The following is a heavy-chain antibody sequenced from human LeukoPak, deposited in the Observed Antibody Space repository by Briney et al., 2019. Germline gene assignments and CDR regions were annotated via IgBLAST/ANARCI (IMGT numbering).Heavy chain of an antibody. CDR1: GGSISGYY. D-gene: IGHD1-26*01. CDR3: ARGEYSGKYFLFDF. J-gene: IGHJ4*02. CDR2: IYYSGST. V-gene: IGHV4-59*01. Sequence: PSETLSLTCIVSGGSISGYYWNWTRKSPGKGLEWIGYIYYSGSTDYDPPLNSRVTISVDMSKNQFALKLGSVTAADTAVYYCARGEYSGKYFLFDFWGQGILVTVSS.